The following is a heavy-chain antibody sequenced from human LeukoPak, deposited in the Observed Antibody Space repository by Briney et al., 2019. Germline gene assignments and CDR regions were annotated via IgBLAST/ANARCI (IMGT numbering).Heavy chain of an antibody. J-gene: IGHJ4*02. CDR2: VSTEKGNT. CDR3: VRDRDWNLDY. D-gene: IGHD1-1*01. Sequence: ASVKASCKASGYTFINYGISWVRQAPGQGLEWMGWVSTEKGNTHYEQNIQGRVTMTTDTSTSTAYMELRSLTSDDTAVYYCVRDRDWNLDYWGQGTLVPVSS. CDR1: GYTFINYG. V-gene: IGHV1-18*01.